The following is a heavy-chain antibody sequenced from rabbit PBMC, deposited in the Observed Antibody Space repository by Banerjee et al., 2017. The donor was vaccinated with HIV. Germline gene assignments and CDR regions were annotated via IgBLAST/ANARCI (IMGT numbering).Heavy chain of an antibody. Sequence: EESGGDLVKPEGSLTLTCTASGFDFSSSYWICWVRQAPGKGLEWIACIYAGSSGSTYYASWAKGRFTISSHNAQNTLYLQLNSLTVADTATYFCARSFINTALTRLDLWGPGTLVTVS. CDR2: IYAGSSGST. CDR1: GFDFSSSYW. J-gene: IGHJ3*01. V-gene: IGHV1S45*01. CDR3: ARSFINTALTRLDL. D-gene: IGHD1-1*01.